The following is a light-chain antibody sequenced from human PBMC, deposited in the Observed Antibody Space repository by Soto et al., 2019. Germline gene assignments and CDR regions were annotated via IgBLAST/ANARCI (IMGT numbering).Light chain of an antibody. J-gene: IGKJ1*01. CDR3: QQHNNSPRT. CDR1: QSVSSN. CDR2: GAS. Sequence: EIVMTQSPGTLSVSPGERATLSCRASQSVSSNLAWYQQKPGQAPRLLIYGASTRATGIPARFSGSRSGTEFTLTISSLQSEDFAVSYCQQHNNSPRTFGQGTKVEIK. V-gene: IGKV3-15*01.